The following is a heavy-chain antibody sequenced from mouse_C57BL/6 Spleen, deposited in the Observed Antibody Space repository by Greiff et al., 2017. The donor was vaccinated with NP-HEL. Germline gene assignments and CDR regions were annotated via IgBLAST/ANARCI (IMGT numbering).Heavy chain of an antibody. CDR3: AREATTVYYFDY. CDR1: GYAFSSYW. V-gene: IGHV1-80*01. D-gene: IGHD1-1*01. Sequence: QVQLQQSGAELVKPGASVKISCKASGYAFSSYWMNWVKQRPGKGLEWIGQIYPCDGDTNYNGKFKGKATLTADKSSSTAYMQLSSLTSEDSAVYVCAREATTVYYFDYWGQGTTLTVSS. CDR2: IYPCDGDT. J-gene: IGHJ2*01.